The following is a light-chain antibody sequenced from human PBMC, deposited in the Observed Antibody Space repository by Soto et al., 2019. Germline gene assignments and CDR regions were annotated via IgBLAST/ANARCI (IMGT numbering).Light chain of an antibody. CDR1: SSDVGGYNY. CDR2: EVS. Sequence: QSVLTQPASVSGSPGQAITISCTGTSSDVGGYNYVSWYQQHPGKAPKLMIYEVSNRPSGVSDRFSGSKSGNTASLTISGLQAEDEADYYCTSSTSSSTPVFGTGTKVTV. CDR3: TSSTSSSTPV. V-gene: IGLV2-14*01. J-gene: IGLJ1*01.